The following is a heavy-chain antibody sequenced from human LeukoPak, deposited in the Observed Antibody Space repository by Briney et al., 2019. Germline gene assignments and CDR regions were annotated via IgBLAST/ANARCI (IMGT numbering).Heavy chain of an antibody. V-gene: IGHV1-2*02. J-gene: IGHJ4*02. D-gene: IGHD1-26*01. CDR2: INPNSGGT. Sequence: ASVKVSCKASGYTFTGYYMHWMRQAPGQGLEWMGWINPNSGGTNYAQKFQGRVTMTRNTSISTAYMELSRLRSDDTAVYYCARTAAGEYSGSYRFDYWGQGTLVTVSS. CDR1: GYTFTGYY. CDR3: ARTAAGEYSGSYRFDY.